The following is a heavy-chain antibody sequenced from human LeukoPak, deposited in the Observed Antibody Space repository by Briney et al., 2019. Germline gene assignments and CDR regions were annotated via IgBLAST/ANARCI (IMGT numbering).Heavy chain of an antibody. CDR1: GGSISRGDYY. Sequence: SETLSLTCTVSGGSISRGDYYWRWSRQPPGKGLEWIEYIYYSGSTYYNPSLKSRVTISVHTSKNQFSLKLSSVTAADTAVYYCARAGAPDILTGYSPYYFDYWGQGTLVTASS. V-gene: IGHV4-30-4*01. CDR3: ARAGAPDILTGYSPYYFDY. CDR2: IYYSGST. J-gene: IGHJ4*02. D-gene: IGHD3-9*01.